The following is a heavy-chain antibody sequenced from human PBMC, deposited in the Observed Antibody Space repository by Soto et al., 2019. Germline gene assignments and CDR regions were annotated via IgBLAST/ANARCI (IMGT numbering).Heavy chain of an antibody. Sequence: VASVKVSCKASGYTFTSYGISWVRQAPGQGLEWMGWISAYNGNTNYAQKLQGRVTMTTDTSTSTAYMELRSLRSDDTAVYYCARCGYSSSWTEYYYYGMDVWGQGTTVTVSS. CDR3: ARCGYSSSWTEYYYYGMDV. D-gene: IGHD6-13*01. V-gene: IGHV1-18*04. J-gene: IGHJ6*02. CDR2: ISAYNGNT. CDR1: GYTFTSYG.